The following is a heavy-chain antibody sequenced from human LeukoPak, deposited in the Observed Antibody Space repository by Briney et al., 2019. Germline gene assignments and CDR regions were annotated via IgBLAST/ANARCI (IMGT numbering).Heavy chain of an antibody. CDR3: ATDLNWVAY. J-gene: IGHJ4*02. Sequence: GESLRLSCVGSGITNYWMTWVRQAPGKGLESVANINKDSSERYYLDSVKGRFTISRDNTKSSLFLQMNSLRVENTGIYYCATDLNWVAYWGQGARVTVSS. CDR2: INKDSSER. D-gene: IGHD3-16*01. V-gene: IGHV3-7*01. CDR1: GITNYW.